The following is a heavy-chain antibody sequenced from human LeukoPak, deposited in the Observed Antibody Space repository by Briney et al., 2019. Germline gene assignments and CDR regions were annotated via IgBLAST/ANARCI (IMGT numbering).Heavy chain of an antibody. J-gene: IGHJ2*01. CDR2: ISYDGSNK. D-gene: IGHD3-10*01. V-gene: IGHV3-30-3*01. CDR1: GFTFSSYA. CDR3: ARDSMVRGVMIYWYFDL. Sequence: GRSLRLSCAASGFTFSSYAMHWVRQAPGKGLEWVAVISYDGSNKYYADSVKGRFTISRDNSKNTLYLQMNSLGAEDTAVYYCARDSMVRGVMIYWYFDLWGRGTLVTVSS.